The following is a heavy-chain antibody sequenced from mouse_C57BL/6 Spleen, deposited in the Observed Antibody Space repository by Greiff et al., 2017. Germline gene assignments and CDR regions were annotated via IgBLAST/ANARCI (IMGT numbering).Heavy chain of an antibody. CDR2: IDPSDSET. D-gene: IGHD1-1*01. V-gene: IGHV1-52*01. CDR1: GYTFTSYW. Sequence: VQLQQPGAELVRPGSSVKLSCKASGYTFTSYWMHWVKQRPIQGLEWIGNIDPSDSETHYNQKFKDKATLTVDKSSSTAYMQLSSLTSEDSAVYYCARQYYGSSPYWYFDGWGTGTTVTVSS. CDR3: ARQYYGSSPYWYFDG. J-gene: IGHJ1*03.